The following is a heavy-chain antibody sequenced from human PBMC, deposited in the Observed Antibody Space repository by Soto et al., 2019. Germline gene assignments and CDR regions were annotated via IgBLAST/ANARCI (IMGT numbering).Heavy chain of an antibody. CDR1: GGSISSGGYY. D-gene: IGHD5-12*01. V-gene: IGHV4-31*03. CDR3: ARANPFWEIVAHYFDY. J-gene: IGHJ4*02. Sequence: QVQLQESGPGLVKPSQTLSLTCTVSGGSISSGGYYWSWIRQHPGKGLEWIGYIYYSGSTYYNPSLKSRVTISVDTSKTQFSLKLSSVTAADTAVYYCARANPFWEIVAHYFDYWGQGTLVTVSS. CDR2: IYYSGST.